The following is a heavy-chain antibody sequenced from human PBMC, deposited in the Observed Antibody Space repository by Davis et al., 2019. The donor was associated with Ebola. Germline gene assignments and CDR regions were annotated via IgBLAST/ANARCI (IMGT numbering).Heavy chain of an antibody. CDR1: GFTFSSYA. D-gene: IGHD2-15*01. J-gene: IGHJ6*02. Sequence: GGSLRLSCAASGFTFSSYAMSWVRQAPGKGLEWVSAISGSGGSTYYADSVKGRFTISRDNSKNTLYLQMNSLRAEDTAVYYCARDRYCSGGSCYLYYYGMDVWGQGTTVTVSS. CDR3: ARDRYCSGGSCYLYYYGMDV. V-gene: IGHV3-23*01. CDR2: ISGSGGST.